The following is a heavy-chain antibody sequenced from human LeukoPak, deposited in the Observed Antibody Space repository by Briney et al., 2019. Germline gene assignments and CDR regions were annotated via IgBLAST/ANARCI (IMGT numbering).Heavy chain of an antibody. Sequence: SVKVSCKASGGTFSSYAISWVRQAPGQGLEWMGGIIPIFGTANYAQKFQGRVTITADESTSTAYMELSSLRSEDTAVYYCARDTTMVRGPIGEYFDYWGQGTLVTVCS. CDR3: ARDTTMVRGPIGEYFDY. V-gene: IGHV1-69*13. J-gene: IGHJ4*02. CDR2: IIPIFGTA. D-gene: IGHD3-10*01. CDR1: GGTFSSYA.